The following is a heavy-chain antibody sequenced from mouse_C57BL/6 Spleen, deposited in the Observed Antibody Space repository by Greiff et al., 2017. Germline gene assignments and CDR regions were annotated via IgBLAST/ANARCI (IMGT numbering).Heavy chain of an antibody. CDR1: GYTFTSYW. J-gene: IGHJ3*01. D-gene: IGHD1-1*01. Sequence: QVQLQQPGAELVKPGASVTMSCKASGYTFTSYWITWVKQRPGQGLEWIGDIYPGSGSTNYNEKFKSKATLTVDTSSSTAYMQLSSLTSEDSAVYYCARGYYGSSYGFAYWGQGTLVTVSA. V-gene: IGHV1-55*01. CDR3: ARGYYGSSYGFAY. CDR2: IYPGSGST.